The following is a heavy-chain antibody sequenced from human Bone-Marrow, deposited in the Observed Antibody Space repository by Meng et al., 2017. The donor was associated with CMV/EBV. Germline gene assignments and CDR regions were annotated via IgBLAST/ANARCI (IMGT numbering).Heavy chain of an antibody. CDR2: ISGDGGAT. J-gene: IGHJ4*02. D-gene: IGHD5-24*01. CDR1: GFTFSSYS. CDR3: AKDLRWLQSFYFDH. V-gene: IGHV3-23*01. Sequence: GESLKISCAASGFTFSSYSMNWVRQAPGKGLEWVSVISGDGGATDYADSVKGRFTVSRDNSKNTLYLQMNSLRAGDTALYYCAKDLRWLQSFYFDHWGQGTLVTVPS.